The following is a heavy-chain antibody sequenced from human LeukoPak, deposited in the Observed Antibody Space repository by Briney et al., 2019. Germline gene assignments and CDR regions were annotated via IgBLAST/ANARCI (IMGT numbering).Heavy chain of an antibody. D-gene: IGHD3-10*01. J-gene: IGHJ4*02. V-gene: IGHV3-30-3*01. CDR2: ISYDGSNK. Sequence: GGSLRLSCAAAGFTFSSFWMSWVRQAPGKGLEWVAVISYDGSNKYYADSVKGRFTISRDNSKNTLYLQMNSLRAEDTAVYYCARDQYYYGSGSKVDWGQGTLVTVSS. CDR1: GFTFSSFW. CDR3: ARDQYYYGSGSKVD.